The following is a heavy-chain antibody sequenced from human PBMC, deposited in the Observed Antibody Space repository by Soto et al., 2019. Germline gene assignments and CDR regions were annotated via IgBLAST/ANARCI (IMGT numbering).Heavy chain of an antibody. CDR1: GDSINSFY. V-gene: IGHV4-4*07. CDR3: AREYIETWDGPTPYYFDY. CDR2: TYITGDT. J-gene: IGHJ4*02. Sequence: SETLSLTCSVSGDSINSFYWSWIRQSAGKGLEWIGRTYITGDTNYNPSLQSRVTMSVDTSKNQLSLKLSSVTAADTAFYFCAREYIETWDGPTPYYFDYWGQGTPVTVSS. D-gene: IGHD1-26*01.